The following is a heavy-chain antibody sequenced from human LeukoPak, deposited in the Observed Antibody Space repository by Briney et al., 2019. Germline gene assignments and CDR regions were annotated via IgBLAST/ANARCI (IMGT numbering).Heavy chain of an antibody. Sequence: GASVNVSCKASGYTFTSYYMHWVRQAPGQGLEWMGIINPSGGSTSYAQKFQGRVTMTRDTSTSTVYMELSSLRSEDTAVYYCARTVSTGNSGWNWFDPWGQGTLVTVSS. D-gene: IGHD5/OR15-5a*01. CDR1: GYTFTSYY. J-gene: IGHJ5*02. CDR2: INPSGGST. CDR3: ARTVSTGNSGWNWFDP. V-gene: IGHV1-46*01.